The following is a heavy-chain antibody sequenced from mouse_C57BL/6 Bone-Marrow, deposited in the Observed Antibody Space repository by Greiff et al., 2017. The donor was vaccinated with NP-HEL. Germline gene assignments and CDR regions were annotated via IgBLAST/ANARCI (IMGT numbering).Heavy chain of an antibody. Sequence: VHVKQSGPELVKPGASVKISCKASGYTFTDYYMNWVKQSHGKSLEWIGDINPNNGGTSYNQKLKGKATLTVDKSSSTAYMELRSLTSEDSAGYYCARGEDYYGSLYWYFDVWGTGTTVTVSS. CDR2: INPNNGGT. CDR1: GYTFTDYY. CDR3: ARGEDYYGSLYWYFDV. D-gene: IGHD1-1*01. V-gene: IGHV1-26*01. J-gene: IGHJ1*03.